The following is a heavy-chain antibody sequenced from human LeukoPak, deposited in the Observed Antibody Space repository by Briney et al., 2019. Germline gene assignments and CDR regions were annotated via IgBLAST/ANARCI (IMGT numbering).Heavy chain of an antibody. V-gene: IGHV4-59*08. D-gene: IGHD3-22*01. Sequence: SETLSLTCTVSGGSINTYYWSWIRQPPGKGLEWIGNIYYSGSTKYNPSLKSRVTISVDTSKNHFSLKLSSVTAADTAVYYCARHGNYYDSSGYNYYFDYWGQGTLGTVSS. CDR2: IYYSGST. CDR1: GGSINTYY. J-gene: IGHJ4*02. CDR3: ARHGNYYDSSGYNYYFDY.